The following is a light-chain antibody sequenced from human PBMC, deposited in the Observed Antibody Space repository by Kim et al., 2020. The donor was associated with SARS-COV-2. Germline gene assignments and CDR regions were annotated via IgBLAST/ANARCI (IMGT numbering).Light chain of an antibody. CDR1: QSVSSY. J-gene: IGKJ2*01. CDR2: DAS. V-gene: IGKV3-11*01. CDR3: QQRGDWPYT. Sequence: SVSPGERATLSGRASQSVSSYLAWYQQKPGQAPRLLIYDASNRATGIPARFSGSGSGTDFTLTISSLEPEDFALYYCQQRGDWPYTFGQGTKLEI.